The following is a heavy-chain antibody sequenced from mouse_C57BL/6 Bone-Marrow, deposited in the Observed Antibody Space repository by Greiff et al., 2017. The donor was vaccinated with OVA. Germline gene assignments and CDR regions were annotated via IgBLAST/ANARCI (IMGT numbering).Heavy chain of an antibody. Sequence: VQLQQSGAELVRPGASVKLSCTASGFNIKDDYMHWVKQRPEQGLEWIGWIDPENGDTEYASKFQGKATITADTSSNTAYLQLSSLTSEDTAVYYCTTNYRDYYAMDDWGQGTSVTVSS. CDR3: TTNYRDYYAMDD. V-gene: IGHV14-4*01. CDR2: IDPENGDT. CDR1: GFNIKDDY. J-gene: IGHJ4*01. D-gene: IGHD2-12*01.